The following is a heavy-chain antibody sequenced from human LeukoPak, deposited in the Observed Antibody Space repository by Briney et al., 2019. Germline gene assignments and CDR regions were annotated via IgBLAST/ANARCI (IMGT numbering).Heavy chain of an antibody. V-gene: IGHV4-30-4*01. Sequence: SETLSLTYTVSGGSISSGDYYWSWIRQPPGKGLEWIGYIYYSGSTYYNPSLKSRVTISVDTSKNQFSLKLSSVTAADTAVYYCARGHRSRDGYNWRAFDIWGQGTMVTVSS. CDR3: ARGHRSRDGYNWRAFDI. D-gene: IGHD5-24*01. CDR1: GGSISSGDYY. CDR2: IYYSGST. J-gene: IGHJ3*02.